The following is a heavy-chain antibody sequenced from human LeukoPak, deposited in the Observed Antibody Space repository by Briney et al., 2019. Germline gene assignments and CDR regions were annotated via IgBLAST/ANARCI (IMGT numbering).Heavy chain of an antibody. CDR2: ISYDGSNK. D-gene: IGHD2-15*01. CDR1: GFTFSSYA. CDR3: ARGKGRDSGAFDI. Sequence: GGSLRLSYAASGFTFSSYAMHWVRQAPGKGLEWVAVISYDGSNKYYADSVKGRFTISRDNSKNTLYLQMNSLRAEDTAVYYCARGKGRDSGAFDIWGQGTMVTVSS. J-gene: IGHJ3*02. V-gene: IGHV3-30-3*01.